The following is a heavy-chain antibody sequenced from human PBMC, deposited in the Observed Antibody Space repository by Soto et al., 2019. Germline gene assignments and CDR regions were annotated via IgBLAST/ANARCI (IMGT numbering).Heavy chain of an antibody. CDR2: IVVGSGNT. Sequence: GASVKVSCKASGFTFTSSAVQWVRQARGQRLEWIGWIVVGSGNTNYAQKFQERVTITRDMSTSTAYMELSSLRSEDTAVYYCAAVTLGYCSGGSCYPDLAYWGQGTLVTVSS. J-gene: IGHJ4*02. CDR3: AAVTLGYCSGGSCYPDLAY. CDR1: GFTFTSSA. V-gene: IGHV1-58*01. D-gene: IGHD2-15*01.